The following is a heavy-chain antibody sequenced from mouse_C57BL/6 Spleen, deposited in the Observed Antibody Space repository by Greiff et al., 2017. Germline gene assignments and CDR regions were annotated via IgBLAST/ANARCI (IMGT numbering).Heavy chain of an antibody. J-gene: IGHJ3*01. V-gene: IGHV1-82*01. Sequence: VQRVESGPELVKPGASVKISCKASGYAFSSSWMNWVKQRPGKGLEWIGRIYPGDGDTNYNGKFKGKATLTADKSSSTAYMQLSSLTSADSAVYICARGTCYTFFAYWGQGTLVTVSA. D-gene: IGHD2-12*01. CDR2: IYPGDGDT. CDR1: GYAFSSSW. CDR3: ARGTCYTFFAY.